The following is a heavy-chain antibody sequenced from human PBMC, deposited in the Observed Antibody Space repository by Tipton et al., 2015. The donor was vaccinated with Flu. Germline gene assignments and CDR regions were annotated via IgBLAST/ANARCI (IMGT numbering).Heavy chain of an antibody. D-gene: IGHD2-15*01. Sequence: TLSLTCTVSGGSISRSHYYWGWIRQPTGKGLEWIGIFYHSGSTFYHPSLKSRVTISVDKSKNQFSLKLSSVTAADTAVYYCARVRGADCGAGCCYLGNSLDIRGHGTKFIVSS. CDR2: FYHSGST. V-gene: IGHV4-39*07. CDR1: GGSISRSHYY. J-gene: IGHJ3*01. CDR3: ARVRGADCGAGCCYLGNSLDI.